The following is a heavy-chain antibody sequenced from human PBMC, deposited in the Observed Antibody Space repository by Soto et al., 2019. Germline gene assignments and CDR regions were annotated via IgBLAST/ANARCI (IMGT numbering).Heavy chain of an antibody. D-gene: IGHD1-7*01. J-gene: IGHJ6*02. CDR2: INAGNGNT. Sequence: ASVKVSCKASGYTFTSYAMHWARQAPGQRLEWMGWINAGNGNTKYSQKFQGRVTITRDTSASTAYMELSSLRSEDTAVYYCASVITGTTNYYYYGMDVWGQGTTVTVSS. V-gene: IGHV1-3*01. CDR3: ASVITGTTNYYYYGMDV. CDR1: GYTFTSYA.